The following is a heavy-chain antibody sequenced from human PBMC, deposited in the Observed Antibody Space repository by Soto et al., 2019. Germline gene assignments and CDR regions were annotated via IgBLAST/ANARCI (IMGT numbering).Heavy chain of an antibody. CDR3: ARPPGIAAAGTYYYYGMDV. V-gene: IGHV3-7*01. J-gene: IGHJ6*02. Sequence: GSLRRAGAAAGFTFSSDCRSWVLQAPGKGLEWVANIKQDGSEKYYVDSVKGRFTISRDNAKNSLYLQMNSLRAEDTAVYYCARPPGIAAAGTYYYYGMDVWGQGTTVTVSS. CDR2: IKQDGSEK. D-gene: IGHD6-13*01. CDR1: GFTFSSDC.